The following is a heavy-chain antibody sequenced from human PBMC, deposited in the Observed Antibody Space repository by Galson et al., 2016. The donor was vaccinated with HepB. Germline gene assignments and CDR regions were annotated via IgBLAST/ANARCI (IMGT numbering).Heavy chain of an antibody. Sequence: QSGAEVKKPGESLRISCKGSGYGFTSYWISWVRQMPGKGLEWMGRIDPSDSYTNYSPSFQGHVTISADKSISTAYLHWSNLKASDTAMYYCARVGSDILTGSDNWFDPWGQGTLVTVSS. CDR1: GYGFTSYW. D-gene: IGHD3-9*01. J-gene: IGHJ5*02. CDR2: IDPSDSYT. V-gene: IGHV5-10-1*01. CDR3: ARVGSDILTGSDNWFDP.